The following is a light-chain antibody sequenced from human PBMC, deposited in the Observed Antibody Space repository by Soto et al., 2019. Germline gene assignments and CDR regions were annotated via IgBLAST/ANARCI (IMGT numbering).Light chain of an antibody. CDR2: DAS. J-gene: IGKJ5*01. Sequence: EIVLTRSPGTLSLSPGERATLSCRAIQSVSSSYLAWYQQRPGQAPRLLIYDASHRAAGIPARFSGSGFGTDFTLTISSLEPEDAAVYYCQQRSNWPPITFGQGTRLEI. CDR3: QQRSNWPPIT. V-gene: IGKV3D-20*02. CDR1: QSVSSSY.